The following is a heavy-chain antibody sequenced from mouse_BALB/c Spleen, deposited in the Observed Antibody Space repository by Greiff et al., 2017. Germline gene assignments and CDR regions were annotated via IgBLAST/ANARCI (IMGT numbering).Heavy chain of an antibody. V-gene: IGHV5-4*02. CDR2: ISDGGSYT. J-gene: IGHJ2*01. D-gene: IGHD1-1*01. CDR3: ARVGYYGSGGYFDY. CDR1: GFTFSDYY. Sequence: EVHLVESGGGLVKPGGSLKLSCAASGFTFSDYYMYWVRQTPEKRLEWVATISDGGSYTYYPDSVKGRFTISRDNAKNNLHLQMSSLKSEDTAMYYCARVGYYGSGGYFDYWGQGTTLTVSS.